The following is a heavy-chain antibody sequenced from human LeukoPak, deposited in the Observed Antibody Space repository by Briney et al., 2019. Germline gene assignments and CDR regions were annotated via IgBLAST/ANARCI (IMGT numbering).Heavy chain of an antibody. CDR3: ARITFGVVVTAYYFDY. J-gene: IGHJ4*02. Sequence: SSETLSLTCTVSGGSISSYYWSWIRQPPGKGLEWIGYIYYSGSINYNPSLKSRVTISVDTSKNQFSLKLSSETAADTAVYYCARITFGVVVTAYYFDYWGQGTLVTVSS. CDR2: IYYSGSI. CDR1: GGSISSYY. D-gene: IGHD2-21*02. V-gene: IGHV4-59*01.